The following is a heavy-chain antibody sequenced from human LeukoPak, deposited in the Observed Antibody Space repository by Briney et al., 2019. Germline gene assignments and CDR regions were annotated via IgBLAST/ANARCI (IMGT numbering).Heavy chain of an antibody. V-gene: IGHV4-59*01. CDR2: IYYSGST. Sequence: SETLSLACTVSGGSISSYYWSWIRQPPGKGLEWIGYIYYSGSTNYNPSLKSRVTISVDTSKNQFSLKLSSVTAADTAVYYCARDGDYYDSSGPLGYWGQGTLVTVSS. D-gene: IGHD3-22*01. CDR3: ARDGDYYDSSGPLGY. CDR1: GGSISSYY. J-gene: IGHJ4*02.